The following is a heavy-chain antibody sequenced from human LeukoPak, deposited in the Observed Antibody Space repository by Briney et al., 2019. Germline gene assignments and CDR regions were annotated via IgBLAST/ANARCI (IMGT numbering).Heavy chain of an antibody. Sequence: ASVKVSCKASGYTFTSYDINWVRQATGQGLEWMGWMNPNSGNTGYAQKFQGRVTMTRNTSISTAYMELSSLRSEDTAVYYCARGRQLWLLEVYYYYYYGMDVWGQGTTVTVS. CDR3: ARGRQLWLLEVYYYYYYGMDV. J-gene: IGHJ6*02. D-gene: IGHD5-18*01. CDR2: MNPNSGNT. CDR1: GYTFTSYD. V-gene: IGHV1-8*01.